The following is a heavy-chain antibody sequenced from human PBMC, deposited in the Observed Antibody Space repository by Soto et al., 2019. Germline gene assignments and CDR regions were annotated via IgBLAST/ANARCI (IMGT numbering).Heavy chain of an antibody. CDR2: IYYSGST. V-gene: IGHV4-59*12. J-gene: IGHJ6*02. D-gene: IGHD3-10*01. CDR3: ARDLLLRGFYGMDV. CDR1: GGSISSYY. Sequence: SETLSLTCTVSGGSISSYYWSWIRQPPGKGLEWVGYIYYSGSTKYNPSLKRRVTLSVEPSQNQFLLKLSSVTPAGPAVCFCARDLLLRGFYGMDVWGQGTTVTVSS.